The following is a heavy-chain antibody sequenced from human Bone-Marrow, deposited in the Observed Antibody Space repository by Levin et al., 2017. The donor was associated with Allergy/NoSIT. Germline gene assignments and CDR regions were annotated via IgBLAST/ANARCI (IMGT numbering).Heavy chain of an antibody. J-gene: IGHJ6*04. V-gene: IGHV4-59*01. Sequence: GSLRLSCTVSGGSISSYYWSWIRQSPGKGLEWIGYVYYNGNTNYFPYLRDRVTISVDTSKNQFSLKLTSVTAADTAVYYCARSASYITAPDVWGKGTTVTVSS. CDR2: VYYNGNT. CDR3: ARSASYITAPDV. D-gene: IGHD6-13*01. CDR1: GGSISSYY.